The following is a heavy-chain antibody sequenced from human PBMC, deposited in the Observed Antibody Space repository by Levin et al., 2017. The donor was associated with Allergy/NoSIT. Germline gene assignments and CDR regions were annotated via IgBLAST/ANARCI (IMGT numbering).Heavy chain of an antibody. V-gene: IGHV4-59*01. D-gene: IGHD2-15*01. Sequence: SETLSLTCIVSGASISSYHWSWIRQPPGKGLEWIGYIYYSGSTNYNPSLKSRVTMSVETSRNQFSLTLNSVTAADTAVYYCARDRVVASSGTYYYYGMAVWGQGTTVTVSS. CDR1: GASISSYH. CDR2: IYYSGST. CDR3: ARDRVVASSGTYYYYGMAV. J-gene: IGHJ6*02.